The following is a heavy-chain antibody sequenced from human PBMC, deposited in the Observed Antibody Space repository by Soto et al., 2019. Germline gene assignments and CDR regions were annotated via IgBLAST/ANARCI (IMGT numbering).Heavy chain of an antibody. CDR3: AREITVTTRTWFDP. Sequence: GGSLRLSCAASRFTFSSYSMNWVRQAPGKGLEWVSSISSSSSYIYYADSVKGRFTISRDNAKNSLYLQMNSLRAEDTAVYYCAREITVTTRTWFDPWGQGTLVTVSS. V-gene: IGHV3-21*01. D-gene: IGHD4-17*01. J-gene: IGHJ5*02. CDR1: RFTFSSYS. CDR2: ISSSSSYI.